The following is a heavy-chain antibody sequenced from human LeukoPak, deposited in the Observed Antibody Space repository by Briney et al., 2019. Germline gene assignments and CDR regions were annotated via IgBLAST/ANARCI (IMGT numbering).Heavy chain of an antibody. CDR1: GYTFTSYA. CDR3: AREGCSSTSCYAGSLDI. Sequence: ASVKVSCKASGYTFTSYAMHWVRQAPGQRLEWMEWINAGNGNTKYSQKFQGRVTITRDTSASTAYMELSSLRSEDTAVYYCAREGCSSTSCYAGSLDIWGQGTMVTVSS. D-gene: IGHD2-2*01. J-gene: IGHJ3*02. CDR2: INAGNGNT. V-gene: IGHV1-3*01.